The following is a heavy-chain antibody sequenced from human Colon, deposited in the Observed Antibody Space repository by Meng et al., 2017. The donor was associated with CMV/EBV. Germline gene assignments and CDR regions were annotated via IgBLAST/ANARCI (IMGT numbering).Heavy chain of an antibody. CDR3: ARDNSHWSKDF. Sequence: SCKTSGNQIKVSSMHGVRQAPGQGPEWMGIFDPRGDSTSYAWKFQGRLTLSEDRSTSTMYMELRSLRSEDTAVYYCARDNSHWSKDFWGQGTLVTVSS. D-gene: IGHD4-11*01. V-gene: IGHV1-46*02. CDR1: GNQIKVSS. CDR2: FDPRGDST. J-gene: IGHJ4*02.